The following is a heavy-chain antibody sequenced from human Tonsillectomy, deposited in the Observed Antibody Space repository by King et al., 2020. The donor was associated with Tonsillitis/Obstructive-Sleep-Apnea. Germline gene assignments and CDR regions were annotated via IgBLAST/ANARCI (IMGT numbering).Heavy chain of an antibody. J-gene: IGHJ3*02. Sequence: QLVQSGGGVVQPGRSLRLSCAASGFTFSSYGMHWVRQAPGKGLEWVAVMSYDGSNKYYAESVKGRFTISRDNSKNTLYLQMNSLRAEDTAVYYCAKLHEKLGKGDIWGQGTMVTVSS. CDR3: AKLHEKLGKGDI. CDR2: MSYDGSNK. CDR1: GFTFSSYG. D-gene: IGHD7-27*01. V-gene: IGHV3-30*18.